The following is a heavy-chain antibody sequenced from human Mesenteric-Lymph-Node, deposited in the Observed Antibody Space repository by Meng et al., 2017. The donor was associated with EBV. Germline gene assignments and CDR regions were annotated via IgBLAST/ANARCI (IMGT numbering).Heavy chain of an antibody. Sequence: QVQLDKSGAEVQKXXSXVGVPXXPXXXXFSSYAFSWVRQAPGQGLEWMGRINPNSGGTYFAQKFQGRVTMTRDASITTASMELSRLTSDDTAVYYCARDNPNWGIAVAGTGPFDYWGQGSLVTVSS. CDR1: XXXFSSYA. V-gene: IGHV1-2*06. CDR2: INPNSGGT. D-gene: IGHD6-19*01. CDR3: ARDNPNWGIAVAGTGPFDY. J-gene: IGHJ4*02.